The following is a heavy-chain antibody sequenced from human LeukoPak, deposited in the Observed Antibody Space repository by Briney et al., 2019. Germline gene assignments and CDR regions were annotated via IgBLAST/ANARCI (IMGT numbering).Heavy chain of an antibody. J-gene: IGHJ3*02. CDR2: ISYSGST. V-gene: IGHV4-59*01. Sequence: PSETLSLTCTVSGGSISSYYWSWIRQPPGKGLEWIGYISYSGSTNYNPSLKSRLTISVDTSKNQFSLKLSSVTAADTAVYYCARDRYSSGWHEGVVAFDIWGQGTMVTVSS. CDR3: ARDRYSSGWHEGVVAFDI. D-gene: IGHD6-19*01. CDR1: GGSISSYY.